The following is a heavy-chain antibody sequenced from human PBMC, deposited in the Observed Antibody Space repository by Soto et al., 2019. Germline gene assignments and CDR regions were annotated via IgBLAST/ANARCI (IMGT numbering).Heavy chain of an antibody. D-gene: IGHD2-2*02. J-gene: IGHJ4*02. V-gene: IGHV3-30-3*01. CDR2: ISYDGSNK. CDR3: AREDRDIVVVPAAILPAY. CDR1: GFTFSSYA. Sequence: QVQLVESGGGVVQPGRSLRLSCAASGFTFSSYAMHWVRQAPGKGLEWVAVISYDGSNKYYADSVKGRFTISRDNSKNTLYLQMNSLRAEDTAVYYCAREDRDIVVVPAAILPAYWGQGTLVTVSS.